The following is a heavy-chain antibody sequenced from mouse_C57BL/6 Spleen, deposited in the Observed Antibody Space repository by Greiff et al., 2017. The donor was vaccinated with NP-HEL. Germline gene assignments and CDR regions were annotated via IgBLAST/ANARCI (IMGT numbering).Heavy chain of an antibody. CDR2: FYPGSGSI. D-gene: IGHD1-1*01. CDR1: GYTFTEYT. Sequence: VQLQESGAELVKPGASVKLSCKASGYTFTEYTIHWVKQRSGQGLEWIGWFYPGSGSIKYNEKFKDKATLTADKSSSTVYMELSRLTSEDSAVYFCARHEDDGSSPSDAMDYWGQGTSVTVSS. V-gene: IGHV1-62-2*01. J-gene: IGHJ4*01. CDR3: ARHEDDGSSPSDAMDY.